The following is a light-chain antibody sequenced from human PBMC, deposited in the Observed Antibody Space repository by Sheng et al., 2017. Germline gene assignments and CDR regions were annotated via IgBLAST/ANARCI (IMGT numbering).Light chain of an antibody. CDR2: DDS. CDR1: DIGSQT. J-gene: IGLJ2*01. Sequence: SYVLTQPPSVSVAPGSTAKITCAGNDIGSQTVHWYQQRPGQAPMLVVFDDSDRPSGIPERFSGSNSGDTATLTISSVEAGDEADYYCQVWDRRSHHLVFGGGTKLTAL. V-gene: IGLV3-21*02. CDR3: QVWDRRSHHLV.